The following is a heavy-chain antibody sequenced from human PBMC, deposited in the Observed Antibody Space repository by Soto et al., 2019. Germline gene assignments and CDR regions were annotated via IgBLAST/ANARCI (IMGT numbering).Heavy chain of an antibody. V-gene: IGHV3-23*01. D-gene: IGHD3-22*01. CDR2: ISGSGGST. J-gene: IGHJ3*02. CDR1: GFTFSSYA. CDR3: AKLLRRSSDYYPDAFGI. Sequence: GSLRLSCAASGFTFSSYAMSWVRQAPGKGLEWVSAISGSGGSTYYADSVKGRFTISRDNSKNTLYLQMNSLRAEDTAVYYCAKLLRRSSDYYPDAFGIWGQGTMVTVSS.